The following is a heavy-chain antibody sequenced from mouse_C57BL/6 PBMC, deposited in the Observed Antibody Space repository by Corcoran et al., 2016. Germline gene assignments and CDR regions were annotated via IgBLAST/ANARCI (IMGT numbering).Heavy chain of an antibody. CDR2: INPNNGGT. CDR1: GYTFTDYY. Sequence: EVQLQQSGPELVKPGASEKISCMASGYTFTDYYMNWVKQSHGKSLEWIGDINPNNGGTSYNQKFKGKATLTVDKSSSTAYMELRSLTSEDSAVYYCAREGHYYGSSKRFAYWGQGTLVTVSA. D-gene: IGHD1-1*01. V-gene: IGHV1-26*01. CDR3: AREGHYYGSSKRFAY. J-gene: IGHJ3*01.